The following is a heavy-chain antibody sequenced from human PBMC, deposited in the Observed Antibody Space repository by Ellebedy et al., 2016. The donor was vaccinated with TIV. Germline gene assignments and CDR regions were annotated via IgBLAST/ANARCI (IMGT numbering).Heavy chain of an antibody. D-gene: IGHD2/OR15-2a*01. J-gene: IGHJ4*02. V-gene: IGHV1-8*01. CDR2: MNPNSGNT. CDR1: GYTFTSYE. CDR3: ARPTTYGDYDC. Sequence: ASVKVSXKASGYTFTSYEINWVRQATGQGLEWMGWMNPNSGNTGYAQKFQGRVSMTRDTSISTAYMELSSLRSEDTAVYYCARPTTYGDYDCWGQGSLVTVSS.